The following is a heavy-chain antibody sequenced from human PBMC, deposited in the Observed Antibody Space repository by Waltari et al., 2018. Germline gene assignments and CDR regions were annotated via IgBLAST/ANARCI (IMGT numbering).Heavy chain of an antibody. CDR3: ARLRSPRAAGITRVYYYYYMDV. Sequence: QVQLQESGPGLVKPSQTLSLTCTVSGGSISSGGYYWSWIRQTPGKGLEWIGYIYYSGSTNYNPSLKSRVTISVDTSKNHFSLKLSSVTAADTAVYYCARLRSPRAAGITRVYYYYYMDVWGKRTTVTVSS. V-gene: IGHV4-31*03. CDR2: IYYSGST. D-gene: IGHD6-13*01. J-gene: IGHJ6*03. CDR1: GGSISSGGYY.